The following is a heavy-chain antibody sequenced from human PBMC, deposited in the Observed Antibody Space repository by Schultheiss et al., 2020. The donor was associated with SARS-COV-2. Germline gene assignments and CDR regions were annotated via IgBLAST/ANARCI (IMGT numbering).Heavy chain of an antibody. CDR2: INHSGST. V-gene: IGHV4-39*07. J-gene: IGHJ4*02. CDR3: ARKRSYYDFWSGYYYFDY. D-gene: IGHD3-3*01. Sequence: SETLSLTCTVSGGSISSSSYYWSWIRQPPGKGMEWIGEINHSGSTNYNPSLKSRVTISVDTSKNQFSLKLSSVTAADTAVYYCARKRSYYDFWSGYYYFDYWGQGTLVTVSS. CDR1: GGSISSSSYY.